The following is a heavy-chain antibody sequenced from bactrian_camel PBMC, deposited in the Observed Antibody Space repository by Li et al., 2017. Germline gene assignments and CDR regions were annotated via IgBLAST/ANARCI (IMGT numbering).Heavy chain of an antibody. Sequence: HVQLVESGGGSMQGGGSLRLSCAISGDIYERYCGAWFRQVTGKQREGVAVVHTANPSPHYADSVKGRFTVSQDIAKNTLYLQMNDLKPEDTATYYCAAPGPGTSRVTYLPLAVFGECADYNYWGQGTQVTVS. V-gene: IGHV3S63*01. D-gene: IGHD3*01. CDR2: VHTANPSP. J-gene: IGHJ4*01. CDR1: GDIYERYC. CDR3: AAPGPGTSRVTYLPLAVFGECADYNY.